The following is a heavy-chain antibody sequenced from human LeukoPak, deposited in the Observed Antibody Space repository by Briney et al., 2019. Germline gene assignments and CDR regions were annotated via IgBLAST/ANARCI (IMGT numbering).Heavy chain of an antibody. V-gene: IGHV3-48*01. J-gene: IGHJ4*02. CDR3: ATPFDY. Sequence: GGSLRLSCAASGFTFTTYSMNWVRQAPGKGLEWVSYISSDSETIYYADSMKGRFTISRDNAKNSLYLQMHSLRVGDTAVYYCATPFDYWGQGTLVTVSS. CDR2: ISSDSETI. CDR1: GFTFTTYS.